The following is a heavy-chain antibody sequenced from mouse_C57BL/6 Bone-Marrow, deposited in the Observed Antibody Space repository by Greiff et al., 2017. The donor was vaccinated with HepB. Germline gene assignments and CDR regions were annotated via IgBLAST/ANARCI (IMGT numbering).Heavy chain of an antibody. CDR3: ARRSVAWFAY. V-gene: IGHV1-81*01. CDR1: GYTFTSYG. J-gene: IGHJ3*01. Sequence: QVQLQQSGAELARPGASVKLSCKASGYTFTSYGISWVKQRTGQGLEWIGEIYPRSGNTYYIEKFKGKATLTADKSSSTAYMELRSLTSEDSAVYFCARRSVAWFAYWGQGTLVTVSA. CDR2: IYPRSGNT.